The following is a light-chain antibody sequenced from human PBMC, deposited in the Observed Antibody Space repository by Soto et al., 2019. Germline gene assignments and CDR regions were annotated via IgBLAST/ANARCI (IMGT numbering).Light chain of an antibody. CDR1: KLGDKY. CDR3: QAWDSLVV. V-gene: IGLV3-1*01. CDR2: QGT. Sequence: SYELTQPPSVSVSPGQTASITCSGDKLGDKYAYWYQQKPGQSPVLVIYQGTKRPSGIPERFSGSKSGDTATLTISGTQALDEADYYCQAWDSLVVFGGGTKLTVL. J-gene: IGLJ2*01.